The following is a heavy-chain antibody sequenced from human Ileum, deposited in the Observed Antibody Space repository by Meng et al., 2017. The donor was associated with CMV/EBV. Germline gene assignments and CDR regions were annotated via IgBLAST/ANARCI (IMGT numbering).Heavy chain of an antibody. Sequence: GGSLRLSCAASGFTFSSYSMNWVRQAPGKGLEWISYISGSNSTIYYADSVKGRFTISRDNAKNSLYLQMNSLRAEDTALYYCANIGGSGLRRRFDNWGQGTRVTCSS. D-gene: IGHD1-26*01. CDR3: ANIGGSGLRRRFDN. CDR2: ISGSNSTI. V-gene: IGHV3-48*04. J-gene: IGHJ4*02. CDR1: GFTFSSYS.